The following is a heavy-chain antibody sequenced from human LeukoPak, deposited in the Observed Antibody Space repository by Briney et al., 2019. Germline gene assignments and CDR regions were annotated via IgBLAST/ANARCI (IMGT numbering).Heavy chain of an antibody. CDR1: GFTFSTSW. J-gene: IGHJ5*02. CDR2: IKKDGSET. D-gene: IGHD4-23*01. V-gene: IGHV3-7*03. CDR3: PKERSPNGGYSDGSFDP. Sequence: GGSLRLSCAASGFTFSTSWMSWVRQVPGKGLEWVANIKKDGSETYYVDSVKGRFTISRDNSKNTLYLQMNSLRAEDTTLYHCPKERSPNGGYSDGSFDPWGQGTLVPVSS.